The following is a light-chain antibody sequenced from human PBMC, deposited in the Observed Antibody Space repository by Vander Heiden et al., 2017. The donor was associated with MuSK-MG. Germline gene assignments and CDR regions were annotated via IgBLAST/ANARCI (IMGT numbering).Light chain of an antibody. V-gene: IGKV1-39*01. CDR3: QQSDSTGST. Sequence: DIQMTQSPSSLSASVGDRVTITCRASQSITAYLNWYQQKPGKAPKVLIYAASTSSLQSAVPSTFTRSGPGTDFTLTISRLRPEHFATSYCQQSDSTGSTFGHGSKADI. CDR1: QSITAY. J-gene: IGKJ3*01. CDR2: AASTS.